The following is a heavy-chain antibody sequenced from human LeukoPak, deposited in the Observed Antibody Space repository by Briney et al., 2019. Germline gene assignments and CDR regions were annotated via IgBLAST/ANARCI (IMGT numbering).Heavy chain of an antibody. CDR3: AKGTGSPYYYYYYMDV. Sequence: GGSLRLSCTASGFTFSAYAMMWVRQAPGKGPEWVSAIRGGGGSAFYADSVKGRFTISRDNSKNTLYLQMNSLRAEDTAVYYCAKGTGSPYYYYYYMDVWGKGTTVTVSS. CDR2: IRGGGGSA. D-gene: IGHD1-1*01. V-gene: IGHV3-23*01. CDR1: GFTFSAYA. J-gene: IGHJ6*03.